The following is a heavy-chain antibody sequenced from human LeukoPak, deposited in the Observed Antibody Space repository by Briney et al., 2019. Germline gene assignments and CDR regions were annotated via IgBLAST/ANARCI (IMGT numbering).Heavy chain of an antibody. Sequence: ASVKVSCKASGGTFSSYAISWVRQAPGQGLEWMGGIIPIFGTADYAQKFQGRVTITADESTSTAYMELSSLRSEDTAVYYCARGDYRNPHHWGQGTLVTVSS. CDR3: ARGDYRNPHH. D-gene: IGHD4-11*01. CDR1: GGTFSSYA. V-gene: IGHV1-69*13. CDR2: IIPIFGTA. J-gene: IGHJ5*02.